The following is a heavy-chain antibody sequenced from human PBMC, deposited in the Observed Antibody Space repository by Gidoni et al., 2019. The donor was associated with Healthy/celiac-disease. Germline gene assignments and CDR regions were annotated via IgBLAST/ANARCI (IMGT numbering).Heavy chain of an antibody. V-gene: IGHV3-11*06. D-gene: IGHD3-22*01. CDR1: DFTLSDDY. Sequence: QVQLVESGVGLVKPGGSLRLSCAASDFTLSDDYMAWIRQAPGKGLEWVSYISSSSSYTNYADSVKGRFTISRDNAKNSLYLQMNSLRAEDTAVYYCARYYDSSGRAPFDYWGQGTLVTVSS. CDR2: ISSSSSYT. J-gene: IGHJ4*02. CDR3: ARYYDSSGRAPFDY.